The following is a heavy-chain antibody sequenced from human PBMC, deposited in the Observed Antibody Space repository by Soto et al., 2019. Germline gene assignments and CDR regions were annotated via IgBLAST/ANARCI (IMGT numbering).Heavy chain of an antibody. CDR2: ISSSSSTI. J-gene: IGHJ4*02. D-gene: IGHD6-6*01. Sequence: GGSLRLSCAASGVTFSSYSMNGGRQAPGKGLEWVSYISSSSSTIYYADSVKGRFTISRDNAKNSLYLQMNSLRAEDTAVYYCARERGAARQTLLWDYWGQGTLVTVSS. CDR1: GVTFSSYS. CDR3: ARERGAARQTLLWDY. V-gene: IGHV3-48*01.